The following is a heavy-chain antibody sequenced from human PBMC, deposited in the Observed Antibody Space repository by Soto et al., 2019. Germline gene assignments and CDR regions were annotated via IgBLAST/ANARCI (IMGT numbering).Heavy chain of an antibody. CDR1: GFTFSSYW. V-gene: IGHV3-74*01. J-gene: IGHJ4*02. CDR2: INSDVSST. D-gene: IGHD3-22*01. CDR3: AREYYDSSGYYFSFDY. Sequence: VESLRLSCAASGFTFSSYWMHWVRQAPGKGLVWVSRINSDVSSTSYADSVKGRFTISRDNAKNTLYLQMNSLRAEDTAVYYCAREYYDSSGYYFSFDYWGQGTLVTVSS.